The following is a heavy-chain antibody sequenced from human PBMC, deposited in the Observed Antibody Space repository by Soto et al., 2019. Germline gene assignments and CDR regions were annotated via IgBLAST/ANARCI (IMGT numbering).Heavy chain of an antibody. V-gene: IGHV3-7*01. D-gene: IGHD1-26*01. J-gene: IGHJ4*02. Sequence: EVQLVESGGGLVHLGGSRRLSCAASGFTFSSYWMTWVRQAPGKGLEWVANIKHDGSEKYYVDSVKGRFTISRDNARNSVFLEMKSPRAEDTAVYSCVRDRSGSYLEGFDYWGQGTLVTVSS. CDR3: VRDRSGSYLEGFDY. CDR2: IKHDGSEK. CDR1: GFTFSSYW.